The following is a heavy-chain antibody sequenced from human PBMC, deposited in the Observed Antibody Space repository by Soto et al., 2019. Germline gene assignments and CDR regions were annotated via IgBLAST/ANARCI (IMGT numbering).Heavy chain of an antibody. J-gene: IGHJ4*02. CDR1: GFTFSSYA. CDR3: AKDSYDILTGYFSPFDC. D-gene: IGHD3-9*01. Sequence: HPGGSLRLSCAASGFTFSSYAMSWVRQAPGKGLEWVSAISGSGGSTYYADSVKGRFTISRDNSKNTLYLQMNSLRAEDTAVYYCAKDSYDILTGYFSPFDCWGQGTLVTVS. CDR2: ISGSGGST. V-gene: IGHV3-23*01.